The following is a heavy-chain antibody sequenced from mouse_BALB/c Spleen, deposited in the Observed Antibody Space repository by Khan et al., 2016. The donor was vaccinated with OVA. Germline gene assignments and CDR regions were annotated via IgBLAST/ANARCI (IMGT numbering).Heavy chain of an antibody. J-gene: IGHJ3*01. Sequence: IQLVQSGAELVRPGALVKLSCEASGFNIKDYYMHWVKQRPEQGLVWIGRIDPENGNTIYDPKFQGKASITSDTSSNTAYLQLSSLTSEDTAVYDSNKDGYSPGFAYWGQGTLVTVSA. CDR2: IDPENGNT. V-gene: IGHV14-1*02. D-gene: IGHD2-3*01. CDR1: GFNIKDYY. CDR3: NKDGYSPGFAY.